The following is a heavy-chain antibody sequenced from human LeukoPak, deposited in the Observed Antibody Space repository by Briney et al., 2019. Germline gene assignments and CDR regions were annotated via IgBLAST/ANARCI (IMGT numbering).Heavy chain of an antibody. J-gene: IGHJ4*02. V-gene: IGHV5-51*01. CDR2: IYPGDSDT. CDR3: ARPCGGDCYGIDY. Sequence: GESLKISCKCSGYSFTSYWIGWVRQMPGKGLEWMGIIYPGDSDTRYNPSFQGQVTISADKSISTAYLQWSSLEASDTAMYYCARPCGGDCYGIDYWGQGTLVTVSS. D-gene: IGHD2-21*02. CDR1: GYSFTSYW.